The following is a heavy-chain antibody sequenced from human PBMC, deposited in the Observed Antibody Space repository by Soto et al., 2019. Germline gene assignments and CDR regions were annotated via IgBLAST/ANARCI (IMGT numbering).Heavy chain of an antibody. V-gene: IGHV3-20*04. CDR1: AFTFEDYG. J-gene: IGHJ4*02. CDR2: INWNGGYT. CDR3: ARLRLTGYFDY. Sequence: GGSLRLSCAASAFTFEDYGMSWVRQAPGKGLEWISSINWNGGYTTYADSVRGRFTISRDNAMNSLYLQMNGLRAEDTAVYYCARLRLTGYFDYWGQGTLVTVSS.